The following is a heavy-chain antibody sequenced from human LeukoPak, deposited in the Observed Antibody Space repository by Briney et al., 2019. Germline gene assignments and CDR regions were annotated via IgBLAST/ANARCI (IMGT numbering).Heavy chain of an antibody. CDR1: GYTFISYG. CDR3: ARAGDEVPTYFDY. J-gene: IGHJ4*02. V-gene: IGHV1-18*01. Sequence: ASVKVSCKASGYTFISYGMRWIRQAPGQGLEWMGWISAYNVNTKYAQKFQGRVTMTTDTSTTTAYMDLRSLTSDDTAVYYCARAGDEVPTYFDYWGQGTLVTVSS. D-gene: IGHD3-16*01. CDR2: ISAYNVNT.